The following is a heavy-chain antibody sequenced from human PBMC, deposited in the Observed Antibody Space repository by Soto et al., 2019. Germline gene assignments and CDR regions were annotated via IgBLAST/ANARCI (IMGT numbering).Heavy chain of an antibody. CDR3: ATLWFGAADY. D-gene: IGHD3-10*01. CDR2: IYYSGST. Sequence: QLQLQESGPGLVKPSETLSLTCTVSGGSISRSSYYWGWIRQPPGKGLEWIGSIYYSGSTHYNPSLKSRVTISVDTSKNQFSLKLSSLTAADTSVYYCATLWFGAADYWGQGTLVTVSS. CDR1: GGSISRSSYY. J-gene: IGHJ4*02. V-gene: IGHV4-39*01.